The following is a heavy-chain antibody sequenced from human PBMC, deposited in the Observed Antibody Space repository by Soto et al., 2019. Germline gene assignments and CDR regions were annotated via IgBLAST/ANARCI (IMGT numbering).Heavy chain of an antibody. D-gene: IGHD6-6*01. V-gene: IGHV6-1*01. CDR1: GDSVSSNSAA. CDR2: TYYRSKWYN. J-gene: IGHJ6*01. CDR3: AIPLLLLQLVRTIYYYYGLDV. Sequence: PSQTLSLTCVISGDSVSSNSAAWNWIRQSPSRGLEWLGRTYYRSKWYNDYAVSVKSRITINPDTSKNQFSLHLNSVTPEDTAVYYCAIPLLLLQLVRTIYYYYGLDVWGQVTTVAV.